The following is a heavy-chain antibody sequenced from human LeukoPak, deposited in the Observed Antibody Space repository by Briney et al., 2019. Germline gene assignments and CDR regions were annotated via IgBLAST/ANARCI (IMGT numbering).Heavy chain of an antibody. CDR1: GGSISSSSYS. Sequence: SETLSLTCTVSGGSISSSSYSWGWIRQPPGKGLEWIGSIYYSGSTYYNPSLKSRVTISVDTSKSQFSLKLSSVTAADTAVYYCARHCSSTSCYYYFDYWGQGTLVTVSS. J-gene: IGHJ4*02. V-gene: IGHV4-39*01. CDR2: IYYSGST. CDR3: ARHCSSTSCYYYFDY. D-gene: IGHD2-2*01.